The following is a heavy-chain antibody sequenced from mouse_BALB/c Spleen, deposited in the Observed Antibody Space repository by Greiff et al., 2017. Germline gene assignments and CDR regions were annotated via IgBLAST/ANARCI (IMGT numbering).Heavy chain of an antibody. CDR1: GFNIKDTY. CDR2: IDPANGNT. D-gene: IGHD2-2*01. Sequence: EVKVVESGAELVKPGASVKLSCTASGFNIKDTYMHWVKQRPEQGLEWIGRIDPANGNTKYDPKFQGKATITADTSSNTAYLQLSSLTSEDTAVYYCARSYGYDGYFDYWGQGTTLTVSS. J-gene: IGHJ2*01. V-gene: IGHV14-3*02. CDR3: ARSYGYDGYFDY.